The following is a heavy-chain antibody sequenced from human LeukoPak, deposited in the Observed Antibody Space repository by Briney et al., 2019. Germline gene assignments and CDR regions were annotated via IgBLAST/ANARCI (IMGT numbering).Heavy chain of an antibody. J-gene: IGHJ6*02. Sequence: SETLSLTCSVSGDSIKSGHSYWGWIRQSPWKGLEWIGSVYYIGSPYYNPSLNSGRVTISVDTSKNQFSLKLASVTAEDTAVYYCARMTITKRAMDVWGQGTTVTVSS. D-gene: IGHD5-24*01. V-gene: IGHV4-39*01. CDR2: VYYIGSP. CDR3: ARMTITKRAMDV. CDR1: GDSIKSGHSY.